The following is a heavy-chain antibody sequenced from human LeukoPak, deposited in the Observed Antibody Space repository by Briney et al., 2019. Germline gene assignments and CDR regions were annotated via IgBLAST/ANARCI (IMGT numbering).Heavy chain of an antibody. CDR1: GFTFSSYG. D-gene: IGHD2-2*01. Sequence: GGSLRLSCAASGFTFSSYGMHWVRQAPGKGLEWVALISYDGSNEYYADSVRGRFTISRDNSKFTLYMQMNSLSAEDTAVYYCARVRAGYCTSTSCYTGMDVWGQGTTVTVSS. J-gene: IGHJ6*02. V-gene: IGHV3-30*03. CDR3: ARVRAGYCTSTSCYTGMDV. CDR2: ISYDGSNE.